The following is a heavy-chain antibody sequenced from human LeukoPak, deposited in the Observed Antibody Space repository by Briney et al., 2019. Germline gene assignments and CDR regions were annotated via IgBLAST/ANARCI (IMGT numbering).Heavy chain of an antibody. Sequence: WASVKVSCKASGGTFSSYAISWVRQAPGQGLEWMGWISAYNGNTNYAQILQGRVTMTTDTSTSTAYMELRSLRSDDTAVYYCARDLVVVPTTPSAYWGQGTLVTVSS. J-gene: IGHJ4*02. CDR1: GGTFSSYA. CDR3: ARDLVVVPTTPSAY. D-gene: IGHD2-15*01. CDR2: ISAYNGNT. V-gene: IGHV1-18*01.